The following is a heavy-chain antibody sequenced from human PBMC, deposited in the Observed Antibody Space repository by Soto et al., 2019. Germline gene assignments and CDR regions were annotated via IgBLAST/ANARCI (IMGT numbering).Heavy chain of an antibody. J-gene: IGHJ4*02. D-gene: IGHD5-12*01. V-gene: IGHV4-59*12. CDR1: GGSISSDY. CDR3: AAGGGLPRYY. CDR2: IYYSGST. Sequence: SETLSLTCTVSGGSISSDYWSWIRQPPGKGLEWIGYIYYSGSTNYNPSLKSRVTISVDRSKNQFSLKLSSVTAADTAVYYCAAGGGLPRYYWGQGTLVTVSS.